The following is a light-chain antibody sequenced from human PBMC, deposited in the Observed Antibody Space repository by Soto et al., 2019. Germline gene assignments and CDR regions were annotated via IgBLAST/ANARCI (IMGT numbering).Light chain of an antibody. CDR3: MQVLQTPLT. J-gene: IGKJ4*01. V-gene: IGKV2-28*01. CDR2: LGS. Sequence: DIVMTQSPLSLPVTPGEPASISCRSSQSLLHSNGYNYLDWYLQKPGQSPQLLIYLGSNRASGVPDRFSSSGSGTDFTLKISRVEAEDVGVYYCMQVLQTPLTFGGGTKVEIK. CDR1: QSLLHSNGYNY.